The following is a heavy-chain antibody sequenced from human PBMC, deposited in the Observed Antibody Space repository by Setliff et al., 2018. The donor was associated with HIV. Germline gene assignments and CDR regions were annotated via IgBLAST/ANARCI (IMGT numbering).Heavy chain of an antibody. V-gene: IGHV4-4*08. CDR3: ARQTWEYYDTLTGYYRSPKNFDS. J-gene: IGHJ4*02. CDR2: IYTTGST. CDR1: GGSISSYY. Sequence: SETLSLTCTVSGGSISSYYWSWVRQPPGKGLEWIGYIYTTGSTNYNPSLKSRVTISLDTSKNHFSLKLSSVTAPDTAIYYCARQTWEYYDTLTGYYRSPKNFDSWGQGTLVTVSS. D-gene: IGHD3-9*01.